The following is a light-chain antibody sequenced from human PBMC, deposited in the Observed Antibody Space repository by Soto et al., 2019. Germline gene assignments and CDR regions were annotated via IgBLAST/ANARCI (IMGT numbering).Light chain of an antibody. CDR1: SSNIGAGYD. CDR2: DNT. V-gene: IGLV1-40*01. CDR3: QSYDSTLSARDV. J-gene: IGLJ1*01. Sequence: QSVLTPPPSVSGAPGQRVTISCSGSSSNIGAGYDAHWYQQLPGAAPKLLIFDNTNRPSGVPDRFSGSKSGTAASLAITGLQAEDEGDYYCQSYDSTLSARDVFGTGTKVTVL.